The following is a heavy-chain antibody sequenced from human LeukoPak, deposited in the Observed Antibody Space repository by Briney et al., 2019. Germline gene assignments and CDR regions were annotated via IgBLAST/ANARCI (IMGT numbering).Heavy chain of an antibody. J-gene: IGHJ4*02. D-gene: IGHD3-10*01. CDR2: IYPGDSET. V-gene: IGHV5-51*01. CDR1: GSSFTSYW. Sequence: PGESLKISCKGSGSSFTSYWVGWVRQKPGKGLEWMGIIYPGDSETRYSPSFQGQVTISADKSISTAYLQWSSLKASDIAMYYCAREAYGSGSPLDYWGQGTLVTVSS. CDR3: AREAYGSGSPLDY.